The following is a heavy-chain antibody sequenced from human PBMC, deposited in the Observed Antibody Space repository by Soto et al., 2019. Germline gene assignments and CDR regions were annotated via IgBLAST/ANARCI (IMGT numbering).Heavy chain of an antibody. CDR2: ISVYNGNT. CDR1: GYTFTSYG. Sequence: QVQLVQSGAEVKKPGASVKVSCKASGYTFTSYGISWVRQAPGQGLEWMGWISVYNGNTNYAQKLQGRVTMTTDTSTNTAYRERRSLRADDTAAYYWGREIGYWGQGTLVTVSS. J-gene: IGHJ4*02. CDR3: GREIGY. V-gene: IGHV1-18*01.